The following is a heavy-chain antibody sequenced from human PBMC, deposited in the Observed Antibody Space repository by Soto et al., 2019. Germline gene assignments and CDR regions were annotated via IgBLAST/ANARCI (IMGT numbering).Heavy chain of an antibody. CDR3: AKMYDSSGYPLRDAFDI. Sequence: EVQLLESGGGLVQPGGSLRLSCAASGLTFSSYAMSWVRQAPGKGLEWVSAISGSGGSTYYADSVKGRFTISRDNSKNTLYLQMNSLRAEDTAVYYCAKMYDSSGYPLRDAFDIWGQGTMVTVSS. CDR2: ISGSGGST. CDR1: GLTFSSYA. V-gene: IGHV3-23*01. J-gene: IGHJ3*02. D-gene: IGHD3-22*01.